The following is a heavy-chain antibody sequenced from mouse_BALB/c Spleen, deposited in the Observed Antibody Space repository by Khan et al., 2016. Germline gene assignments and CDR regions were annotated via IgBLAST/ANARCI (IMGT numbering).Heavy chain of an antibody. CDR3: TRGYYYGSSYVVDY. Sequence: EVKLEESGGGLVQPGGSMKLSCVASGFTFSNYWMNWVRQSPEKGLEWVAEIRLKSNNYATHYAESVKGRFTISRDDSKSSVYRQMNNLRAEDTGIYYCTRGYYYGSSYVVDYWGQGTTLTVSS. CDR2: IRLKSNNYAT. V-gene: IGHV6-6*02. D-gene: IGHD1-1*01. J-gene: IGHJ2*01. CDR1: GFTFSNYW.